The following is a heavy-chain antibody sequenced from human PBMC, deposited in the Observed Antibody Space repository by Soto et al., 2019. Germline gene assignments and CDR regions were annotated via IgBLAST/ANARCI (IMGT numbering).Heavy chain of an antibody. CDR1: GFTFSSYG. D-gene: IGHD3-10*01. V-gene: IGHV3-30*18. J-gene: IGHJ6*02. CDR3: AKDLSYYGSGPTSMDV. Sequence: PGGSLRLSCAASGFTFSSYGMHWVRQAPGKGLEWVAVISYDGSNKYYADSVKGRFTISRDNSKNTLYLQMNSLRAEGTAVYYCAKDLSYYGSGPTSMDVWGQGTTVTVSS. CDR2: ISYDGSNK.